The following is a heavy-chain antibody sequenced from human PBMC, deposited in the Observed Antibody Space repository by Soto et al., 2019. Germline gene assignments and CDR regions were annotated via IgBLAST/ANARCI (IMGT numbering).Heavy chain of an antibody. CDR1: GFTFSSYA. Sequence: PGGSLRLSCAASGFTFSSYAMSWVRQAPGKGLEWVSAISGSGGSTYYADSVKGRFTISRDNSKNTLYLQMNSLRAEDTAVYYCASDIVLMVYAPVYAYWGQGTLVTVSS. J-gene: IGHJ4*02. CDR2: ISGSGGST. CDR3: ASDIVLMVYAPVYAY. V-gene: IGHV3-23*01. D-gene: IGHD2-8*01.